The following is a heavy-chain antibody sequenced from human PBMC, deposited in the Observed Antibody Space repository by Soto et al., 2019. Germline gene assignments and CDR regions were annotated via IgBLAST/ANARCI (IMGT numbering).Heavy chain of an antibody. D-gene: IGHD1-26*01. Sequence: QVQLVQSGAEVKKPGSSVKVSCKTSGGTFSTYSIVWVRQAPGEGLEWRGGISPIFGTANYAQKFQDRVTITADKSLNTAFMELSSLKSEDTAMYYCASSSGNNYGVGTNYYFDYWGQGTLVTVSS. J-gene: IGHJ4*02. V-gene: IGHV1-69*06. CDR2: ISPIFGTA. CDR1: GGTFSTYS. CDR3: ASSSGNNYGVGTNYYFDY.